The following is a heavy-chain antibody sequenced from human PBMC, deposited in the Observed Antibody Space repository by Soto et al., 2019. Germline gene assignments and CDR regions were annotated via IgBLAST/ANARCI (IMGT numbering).Heavy chain of an antibody. J-gene: IGHJ6*02. CDR3: ARATIIAAAGTTYYYYGMDV. D-gene: IGHD6-13*01. V-gene: IGHV1-69*01. CDR2: IIPIFGTA. Sequence: QVQLVQSGAEVKKPGSSVKVSCKASGGTFSSYAISWVRQAPGQGLEWMGGIIPIFGTANYAQKFQGRVTITADESTSTAYMELSSLRSGDTAVYYCARATIIAAAGTTYYYYGMDVWGQGTTVTVSS. CDR1: GGTFSSYA.